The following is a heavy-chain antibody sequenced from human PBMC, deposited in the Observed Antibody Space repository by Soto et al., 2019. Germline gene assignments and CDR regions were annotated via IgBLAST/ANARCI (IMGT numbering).Heavy chain of an antibody. CDR3: AHTRYSISSFDY. J-gene: IGHJ4*02. V-gene: IGHV2-5*02. CDR2: VYWDDDK. CDR1: GFSLTTDDVG. Sequence: SGPTLVNPTQTLTLTCTFSGFSLTTDDVGVGWIRQFPGKALDWLAVVYWDDDKRYSPSLKSRLTVTKDTSKNQVFLTMSNMDPVDTATYYCAHTRYSISSFDYWGQGTLVTVSS. D-gene: IGHD6-6*01.